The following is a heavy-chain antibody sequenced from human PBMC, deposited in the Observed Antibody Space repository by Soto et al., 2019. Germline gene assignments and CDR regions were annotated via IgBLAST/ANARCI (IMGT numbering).Heavy chain of an antibody. CDR1: GYTFTSYG. D-gene: IGHD5-12*01. J-gene: IGHJ4*02. V-gene: IGHV1-18*01. Sequence: ASVKVSCKASGYTFTSYGISWVRQAPGQGLEWMGWISAHNRNTNYAQKLQGRVTMTTDTSTSTAYMELRSLRSDDTAVYYCARGIVATLYFDYWGQGTLVTVSS. CDR2: ISAHNRNT. CDR3: ARGIVATLYFDY.